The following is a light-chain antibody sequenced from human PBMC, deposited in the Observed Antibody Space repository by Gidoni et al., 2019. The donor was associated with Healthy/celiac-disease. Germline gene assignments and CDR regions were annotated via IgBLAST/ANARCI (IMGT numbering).Light chain of an antibody. V-gene: IGKV3-20*01. Sequence: EIVLTQSPGTLSLSPGEKATLSCRASQSVSSSYLAWYQQKPGQAPRLLIYGASSRATGIPDRFSGSGSGTDFTLTISRLEPEDFAVYYCQQYGSSPPVSYTFGQETKLEIK. J-gene: IGKJ2*01. CDR2: GAS. CDR1: QSVSSSY. CDR3: QQYGSSPPVSYT.